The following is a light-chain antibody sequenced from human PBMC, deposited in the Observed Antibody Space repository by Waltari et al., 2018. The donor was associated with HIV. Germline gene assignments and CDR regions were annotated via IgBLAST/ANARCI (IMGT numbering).Light chain of an antibody. V-gene: IGLV3-25*03. CDR3: QSADSSGSLLV. CDR2: KDV. CDR1: SLPKHY. Sequence: SYELKQPPAVSVSPGQTARITCSGDSLPKHYVYWYQQKPGLAPILLIYKDVERPSGIPERFSGSSSGTTVTLTVSRVQAQDEADYFCQSADSSGSLLVFGGGTKLIVL. J-gene: IGLJ2*01.